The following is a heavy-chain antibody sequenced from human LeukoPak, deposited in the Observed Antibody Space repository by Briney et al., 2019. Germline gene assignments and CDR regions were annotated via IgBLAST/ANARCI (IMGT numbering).Heavy chain of an antibody. CDR1: GGTFSSYA. CDR3: ARAEIAVAGTDAEYFQH. J-gene: IGHJ1*01. Sequence: GASVKVSCKASGGTFSSYAISWVRQAPGQGLEWMGRIIPIFGIANYAQKFQGRVTITADESTSTAYMELSSLRSEDTAVYYCARAEIAVAGTDAEYFQHWGQGTLVTVSS. D-gene: IGHD6-19*01. V-gene: IGHV1-69*13. CDR2: IIPIFGIA.